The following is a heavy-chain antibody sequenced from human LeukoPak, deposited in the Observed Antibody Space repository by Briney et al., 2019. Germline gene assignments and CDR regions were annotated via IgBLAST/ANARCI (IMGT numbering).Heavy chain of an antibody. J-gene: IGHJ4*02. CDR1: GFTFSSYA. CDR2: ISGSGGSA. CDR3: AKDKPAYYSGRRGPLLYFDY. Sequence: PGGSLRLSCAASGFTFSSYAMSWVRQAPGKGLEWASAISGSGGSAYYADSVKGRFTISRDNSKNTLYLQMNSLRAEDTAVYYCAKDKPAYYSGRRGPLLYFDYWGQGTLVTVSS. D-gene: IGHD1-26*01. V-gene: IGHV3-23*01.